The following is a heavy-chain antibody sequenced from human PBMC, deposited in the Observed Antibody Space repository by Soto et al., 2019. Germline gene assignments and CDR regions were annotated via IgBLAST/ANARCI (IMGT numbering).Heavy chain of an antibody. CDR3: ARVDSAAGFDP. J-gene: IGHJ5*02. CDR1: GYTFTSYG. D-gene: IGHD6-13*01. Sequence: ASVNVSFKASGYTFTSYGISWVRQAPGQGLELMGWISAYNGNTNYAQKLQGRVTMTTDTSTSTAYMELRSLRSDDTAVYYCARVDSAAGFDPCGHGTLVTVSS. CDR2: ISAYNGNT. V-gene: IGHV1-18*04.